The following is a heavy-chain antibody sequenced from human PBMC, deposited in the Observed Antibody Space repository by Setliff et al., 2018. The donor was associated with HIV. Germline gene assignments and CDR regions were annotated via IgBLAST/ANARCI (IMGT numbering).Heavy chain of an antibody. D-gene: IGHD2-15*01. CDR1: GYTFTDHD. J-gene: IGHJ4*02. V-gene: IGHV1-2*06. CDR2: INPNSGGT. CDR3: ARRVVAAATSPSILGIRPDFFDY. Sequence: AASVKVSCKASGYTFTDHDIHWVRQAPGQGLEWMGRINPNSGGTSYEQNLQGRVTMTRNTSINTIYMELTGVKYKDKAVYYCARRVVAAATSPSILGIRPDFFDYWGQGTLVTVS.